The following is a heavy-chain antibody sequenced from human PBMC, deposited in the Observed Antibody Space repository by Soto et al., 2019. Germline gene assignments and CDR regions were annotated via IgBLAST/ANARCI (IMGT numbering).Heavy chain of an antibody. CDR1: GGSLKYYY. J-gene: IGHJ5*02. Sequence: PSETLSLTCTVSGGSLKYYYWSWIRQPPGKGLEWLGYRFYSGSVNYNPSLKSRVTVLVDTSKNQVALRLNSVTAADAAVYYCAKAGHMGSSWQGLNTNWFDPWGQGTLVTVSS. V-gene: IGHV4-59*01. CDR2: RFYSGSV. CDR3: AKAGHMGSSWQGLNTNWFDP. D-gene: IGHD6-13*01.